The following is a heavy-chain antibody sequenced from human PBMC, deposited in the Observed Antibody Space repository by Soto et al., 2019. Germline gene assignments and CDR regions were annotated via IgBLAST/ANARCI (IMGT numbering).Heavy chain of an antibody. J-gene: IGHJ6*01. Sequence: EVQLVESGGGLVKPGVSLRLSCAASGFTFTNAWMNWVRQAPGKGLEWLGRVKSKTDGGTADYAAPVKGRFNISRDDSRTTLYLQMNSPKAQDTAVYYCMPGGVPAAAKGYYYDAMDVWGQGTTVTLSS. CDR1: GFTFTNAW. V-gene: IGHV3-15*07. CDR2: VKSKTDGGTA. D-gene: IGHD2-2*01. CDR3: MPGGVPAAAKGYYYDAMDV.